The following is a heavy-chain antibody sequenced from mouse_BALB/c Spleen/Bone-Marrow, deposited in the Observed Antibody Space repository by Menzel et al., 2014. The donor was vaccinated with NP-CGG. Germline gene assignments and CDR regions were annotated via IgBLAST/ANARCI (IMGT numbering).Heavy chain of an antibody. J-gene: IGHJ2*01. D-gene: IGHD1-2*01. CDR2: ISYSGST. V-gene: IGHV3-8*02. CDR3: ATYDGYYFDH. CDR1: GDPITSGY. Sequence: VQLQQSGPSLVKPSQTLSLTCSVTGDPITSGYWNWIRKFPGNKLEYMGYISYSGSTYYNPSLKSRISITRDTSKNQYYLQLKSVTTEDTATYYCATYDGYYFDHRGQGTTLTVSS.